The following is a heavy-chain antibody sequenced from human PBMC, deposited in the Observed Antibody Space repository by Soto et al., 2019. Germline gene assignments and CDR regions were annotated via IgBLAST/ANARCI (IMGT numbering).Heavy chain of an antibody. V-gene: IGHV1-46*01. CDR2: INPTGGST. Sequence: ASVKVSGKASGYTFTSYYMHWVRQAPGQGLEWMGIINPTGGSTTYAQKFQGRVTVTTDTSTSTVYMELSSLRSDDTAVYYCARGGAESIYGMDVWGQGTTVTVSS. CDR1: GYTFTSYY. CDR3: ARGGAESIYGMDV. J-gene: IGHJ6*02. D-gene: IGHD3-10*01.